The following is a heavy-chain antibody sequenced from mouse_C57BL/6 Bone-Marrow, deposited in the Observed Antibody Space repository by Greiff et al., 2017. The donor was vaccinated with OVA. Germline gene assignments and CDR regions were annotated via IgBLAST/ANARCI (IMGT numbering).Heavy chain of an antibody. V-gene: IGHV1-50*01. D-gene: IGHD2-13*01. J-gene: IGHJ3*01. CDR2: IDPSDSYT. CDR3: ARSEGLRFAY. CDR1: GYTFTSYW. Sequence: QVQLQQPGAELVKPGASVKLSCKASGYTFTSYWMQWVKQRPGQGLEWIGEIDPSDSYTNYNHKFKGKATLTVDTSSSTAYMQLSSRTSEDAAVYYCARSEGLRFAYWGQGTLVTVSA.